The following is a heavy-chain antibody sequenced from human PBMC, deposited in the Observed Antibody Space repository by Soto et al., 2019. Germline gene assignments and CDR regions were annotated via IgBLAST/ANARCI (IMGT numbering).Heavy chain of an antibody. Sequence: QVHLQESGPGLVKPSETLSLSCSVSGGSVGSGRYYWSWIRQSPGQGLEWIASVFNSGPTYYTPSPKDRITRTSSTAREGFSLKLKSITAGDTGVYYRAKGGARRYLDCWGPGTLVTVSS. CDR2: VFNSGPT. D-gene: IGHD3-16*01. CDR1: GGSVGSGRYY. CDR3: AKGGARRYLDC. J-gene: IGHJ4*02. V-gene: IGHV4-61*01.